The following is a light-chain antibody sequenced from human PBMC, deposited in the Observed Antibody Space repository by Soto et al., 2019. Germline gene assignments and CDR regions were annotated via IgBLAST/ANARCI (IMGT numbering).Light chain of an antibody. CDR3: HQRNK. CDR1: QSIHTS. Sequence: VLTQSPATLSLSPGERATLSCRASQSIHTSLAWYQQKSGKPPRLVIYDSTLRANGVPDRFGGSRSGTEFTLTINSLEPEDFGVYFCHQRNKFGQGTRLEIK. CDR2: DST. J-gene: IGKJ5*01. V-gene: IGKV3-11*01.